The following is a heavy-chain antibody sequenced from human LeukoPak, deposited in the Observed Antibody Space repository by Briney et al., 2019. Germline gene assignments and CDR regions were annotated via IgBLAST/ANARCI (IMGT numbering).Heavy chain of an antibody. J-gene: IGHJ4*02. Sequence: SETLSLTCTVSGGSISSYYWSWIRQPPGKGLEWIGYIYYSGSTNYNPSLKSRVTISVDTSKNQFSLKLSSVTAADTAVYYCARADLRWELPHDCWGQGTLVTVSS. CDR2: IYYSGST. CDR1: GGSISSYY. D-gene: IGHD1-26*01. CDR3: ARADLRWELPHDC. V-gene: IGHV4-59*01.